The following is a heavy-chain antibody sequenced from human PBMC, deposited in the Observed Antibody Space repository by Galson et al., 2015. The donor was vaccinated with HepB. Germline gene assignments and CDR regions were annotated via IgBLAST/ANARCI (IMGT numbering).Heavy chain of an antibody. V-gene: IGHV3-23*01. Sequence: SLRLSCAASGFTFSSYAMSWVRQAPGKGLEWVSAISGSGGSTYYADSVKGRFTISRDNSKNTLYLQMNSLRAEDTAVYYCAKTDTLNVLLWFGELLPQYYFDYWGQGTLVTVSS. CDR1: GFTFSSYA. D-gene: IGHD3-10*01. J-gene: IGHJ4*02. CDR3: AKTDTLNVLLWFGELLPQYYFDY. CDR2: ISGSGGST.